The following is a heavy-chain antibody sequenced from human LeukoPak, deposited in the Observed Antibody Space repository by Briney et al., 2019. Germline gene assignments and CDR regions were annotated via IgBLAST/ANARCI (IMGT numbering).Heavy chain of an antibody. CDR2: IYYSDST. D-gene: IGHD5-12*01. J-gene: IGHJ5*02. V-gene: IGHV4-59*12. Sequence: PSETLSLTCTVSGGSLNYYYWSWIRQPPGKGLEWIGGIYYSDSTNYNPSLQSRATISVDTSNNQLSLRMTSVTAADTAVYYCAREGQVAPGNWFDPWGQGTLVTVSS. CDR3: AREGQVAPGNWFDP. CDR1: GGSLNYYY.